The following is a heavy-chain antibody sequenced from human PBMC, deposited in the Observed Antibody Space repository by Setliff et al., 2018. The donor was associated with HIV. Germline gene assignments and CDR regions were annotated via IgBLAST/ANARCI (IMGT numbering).Heavy chain of an antibody. Sequence: GGSLRLSCAASGFSFGSYWMGWVRQAPGKGLEWVANVKQDGSDKYYVDSVKGRCTISRDNAKNSLYLQMDSLRVEDTGFYYCARDPYWLEGYFDYWGPGTLVTVSS. D-gene: IGHD6-19*01. CDR1: GFSFGSYW. V-gene: IGHV3-7*01. J-gene: IGHJ4*02. CDR2: VKQDGSDK. CDR3: ARDPYWLEGYFDY.